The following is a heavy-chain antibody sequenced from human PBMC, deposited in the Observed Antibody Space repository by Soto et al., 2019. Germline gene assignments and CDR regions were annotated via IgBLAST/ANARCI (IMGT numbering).Heavy chain of an antibody. D-gene: IGHD3-22*01. CDR3: ARDPFEYYYDSSGPNWFDP. CDR2: ISAYNGNT. V-gene: IGHV1-18*01. CDR1: GYTFTSYG. J-gene: IGHJ5*02. Sequence: RASVKVSCKASGYTFTSYGISWVRQAPGQGLEWMGWISAYNGNTNYAQKLQGRVTMTTDTSTSTAYMELRSLRSDDTAVYYCARDPFEYYYDSSGPNWFDPWGQGTLVTVSS.